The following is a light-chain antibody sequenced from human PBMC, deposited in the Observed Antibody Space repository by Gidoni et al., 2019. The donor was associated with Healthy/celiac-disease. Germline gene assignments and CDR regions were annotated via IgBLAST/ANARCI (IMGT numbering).Light chain of an antibody. CDR1: QSVSSY. CDR2: DAA. CDR3: QQRSNWPPT. J-gene: IGKJ1*01. Sequence: EIALTQSPPTLSLSPGERATLSCRAKQSVSSYLAWYQQKPGQAPRLLIYDAANRATGIPARFSGSGSGTDFTLTISSLEPEDFAVYYCQQRSNWPPTFGQGTKVEIK. V-gene: IGKV3-11*01.